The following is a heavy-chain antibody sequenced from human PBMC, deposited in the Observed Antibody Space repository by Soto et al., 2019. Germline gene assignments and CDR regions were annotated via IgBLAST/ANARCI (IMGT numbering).Heavy chain of an antibody. D-gene: IGHD2-15*01. CDR3: ARVVGIVVVVAATDYYYGMDV. Sequence: QVQLVQSGAEVKKPGASVKVSCKASGYTFTSYGISWVRQAPGQGLEWMGWISAYNGNTNYAQKLQGRVTMTTDTPTXRAXMXQRSLRSDDTAVYYCARVVGIVVVVAATDYYYGMDVWGQGTTVTVSS. CDR2: ISAYNGNT. V-gene: IGHV1-18*01. J-gene: IGHJ6*02. CDR1: GYTFTSYG.